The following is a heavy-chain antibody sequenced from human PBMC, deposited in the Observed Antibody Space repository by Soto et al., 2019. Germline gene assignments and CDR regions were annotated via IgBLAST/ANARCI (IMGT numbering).Heavy chain of an antibody. Sequence: GSLRLSCAASGFTFSSYGMHWVRQAPGKGLEWVAVISYDGSNKYYADSVKGRFTISRDNSKNTLYLQMNSLRAEDTAVYYCAREYSSGWSFDYWGQGTLVTVSS. D-gene: IGHD6-13*01. V-gene: IGHV3-30*03. J-gene: IGHJ4*02. CDR2: ISYDGSNK. CDR3: AREYSSGWSFDY. CDR1: GFTFSSYG.